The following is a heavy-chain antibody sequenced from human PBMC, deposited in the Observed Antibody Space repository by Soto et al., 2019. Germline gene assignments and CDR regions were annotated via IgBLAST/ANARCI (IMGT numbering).Heavy chain of an antibody. CDR1: GGSFSGYY. CDR3: ATTNWNHNWFDP. Sequence: QVQLQQWGAGLLKSSETLSLTCAVFGGSFSGYYWSWIRQPPGKGLEWIGEINHRGSTNYNPSLKSRVTMSVDTSKIQFSLKLTSMTAADTAVYYCATTNWNHNWFDPWGQGTLVTVSS. J-gene: IGHJ5*02. CDR2: INHRGST. V-gene: IGHV4-34*01. D-gene: IGHD1-1*01.